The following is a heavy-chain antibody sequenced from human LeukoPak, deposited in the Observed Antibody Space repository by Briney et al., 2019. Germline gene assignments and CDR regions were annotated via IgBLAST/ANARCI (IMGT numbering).Heavy chain of an antibody. CDR1: GDTLTEFS. CDR2: INPLSGST. Sequence: EASVKVSCKVSGDTLTEFSMHWVRQAPGQGLEWMGIINPLSGSTTYAQNLQGRVTMTSDTSTSTVYVELSSLRSEDTAVYYCGRSVAFREIPRDFWGQGTLVTVSS. J-gene: IGHJ4*02. V-gene: IGHV1-46*04. CDR3: GRSVAFREIPRDF. D-gene: IGHD2-21*01.